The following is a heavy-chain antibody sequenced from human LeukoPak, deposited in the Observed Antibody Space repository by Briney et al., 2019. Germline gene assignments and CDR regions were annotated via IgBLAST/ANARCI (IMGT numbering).Heavy chain of an antibody. Sequence: ASVKVSCKASGYTFTDYYIHWVRQAPGQGLEWMGWIIPNSGDTKSAQKLQGRLTMTRDTSITTAYMDLSRLTSDDTAVYYCTRGDIVGARDFDYWGQGTLVTVSS. CDR3: TRGDIVGARDFDY. J-gene: IGHJ4*02. CDR1: GYTFTDYY. V-gene: IGHV1-2*02. D-gene: IGHD1-26*01. CDR2: IIPNSGDT.